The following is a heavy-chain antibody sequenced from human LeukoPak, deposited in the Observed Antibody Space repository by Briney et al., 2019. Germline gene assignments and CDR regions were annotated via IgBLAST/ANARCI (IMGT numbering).Heavy chain of an antibody. Sequence: GGSLRLSCAASGFTVSSNYMSWVRQAPGKGLEWVSVIYSGGSTYYADSVKGRFTISRDNAKNSLYLQMNSLRAEDTAVYYCARGSSSSVIPDFDYWGQGTLVTVSS. CDR3: ARGSSSSVIPDFDY. J-gene: IGHJ4*02. V-gene: IGHV3-66*01. D-gene: IGHD6-6*01. CDR2: IYSGGST. CDR1: GFTVSSNY.